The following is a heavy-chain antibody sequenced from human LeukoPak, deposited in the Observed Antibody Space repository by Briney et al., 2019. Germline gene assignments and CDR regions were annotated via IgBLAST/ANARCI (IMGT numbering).Heavy chain of an antibody. V-gene: IGHV3-11*01. D-gene: IGHD1-26*01. CDR2: ISSSGSTI. CDR3: ARDGMVGAATLFDY. J-gene: IGHJ4*02. Sequence: GGSLRLSCAASGFTFSDYYMSWIRQAPGKGLEWVSYISSSGSTIYHADSVKGRFTISRDNAKNSLYLQMNSLRAEDTAVYYCARDGMVGAATLFDYWGQGTLVTVSS. CDR1: GFTFSDYY.